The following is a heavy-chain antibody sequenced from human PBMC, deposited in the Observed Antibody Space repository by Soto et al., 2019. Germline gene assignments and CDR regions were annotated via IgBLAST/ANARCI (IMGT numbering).Heavy chain of an antibody. J-gene: IGHJ4*02. D-gene: IGHD2-8*01. CDR3: ARGVNDDS. CDR2: IHTSGDT. CDR1: GFSVGGNH. V-gene: IGHV3-53*01. Sequence: PGGSLRLSCAASGFSVGGNHLTWVRQAPGKGLEWVAVIHTSGDTYYADSVQGQFTISRDNSKNTVYLQMNSLRVGDTAMYFCARGVNDDSWGQGTLVTVSS.